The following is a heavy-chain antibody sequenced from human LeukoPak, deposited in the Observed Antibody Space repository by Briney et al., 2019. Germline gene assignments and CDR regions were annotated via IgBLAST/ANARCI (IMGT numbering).Heavy chain of an antibody. V-gene: IGHV1-2*04. CDR1: GYTFTGYY. CDR3: ARESPAAIVRYYYYYMDV. Sequence: ASVKVSCKASGYTFTGYYMHWVRQAPGQGLEWMGWINPNSGGTNYAQKFQGWVTMARDTSISTAYMELSRLRSDDTAVYYCARESPAAIVRYYYYYMDVWGKGTTVTVSS. D-gene: IGHD2-2*01. J-gene: IGHJ6*03. CDR2: INPNSGGT.